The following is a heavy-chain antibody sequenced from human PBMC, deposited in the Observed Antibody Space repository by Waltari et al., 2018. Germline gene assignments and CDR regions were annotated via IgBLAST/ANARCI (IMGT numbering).Heavy chain of an antibody. CDR2: LKKDGSDK. CDR1: GFIFSSYW. Sequence: EAQLEESGGGLVQPGGSLRLSCAASGFIFSSYWMPWFRQAPGKGLEWVANLKKDGSDKHYMDSVKGRFTISRDNAKNSLYLQMSSLRADDTAVYYCARDSSPGDSSAWYDAFDVWGRGTMVTVSS. V-gene: IGHV3-7*03. CDR3: ARDSSPGDSSAWYDAFDV. J-gene: IGHJ3*01. D-gene: IGHD6-19*01.